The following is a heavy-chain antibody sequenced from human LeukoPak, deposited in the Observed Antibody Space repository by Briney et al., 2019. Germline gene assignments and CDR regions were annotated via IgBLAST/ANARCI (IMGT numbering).Heavy chain of an antibody. Sequence: SETLSLTCAVYGGSFSGYYWSWIRQPPGKGLEWIGEINHSGSTNYNPSLKSRVTISVDTSKNQFSLKLSSVTAADTAVYYCARKVRSGSYFSWGQGTLVTVSS. CDR1: GGSFSGYY. D-gene: IGHD1-26*01. V-gene: IGHV4-34*01. J-gene: IGHJ4*02. CDR3: ARKVRSGSYFS. CDR2: INHSGST.